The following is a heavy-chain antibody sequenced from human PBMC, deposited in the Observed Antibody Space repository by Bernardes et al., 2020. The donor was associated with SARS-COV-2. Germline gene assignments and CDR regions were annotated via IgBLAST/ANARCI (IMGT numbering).Heavy chain of an antibody. Sequence: SETLSPTCAVYGGSLSDYSWSWIRQAPGKGLEWSGDINQSGSTYYNPSLKSRLTISVDTSKNQFSLKLSSVTAADTAVYYCARQHLGGVTIFGVVTTDRYFDYWGQGTLVTVSS. CDR2: INQSGST. V-gene: IGHV4-34*01. D-gene: IGHD3-3*01. J-gene: IGHJ4*02. CDR3: ARQHLGGVTIFGVVTTDRYFDY. CDR1: GGSLSDYS.